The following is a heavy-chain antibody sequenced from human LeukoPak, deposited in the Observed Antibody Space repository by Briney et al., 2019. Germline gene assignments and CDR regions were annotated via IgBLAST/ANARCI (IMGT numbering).Heavy chain of an antibody. CDR1: GYTFTSYD. J-gene: IGHJ4*02. CDR2: MNPNSGNT. D-gene: IGHD2-15*01. V-gene: IGHV1-8*01. CDR3: ARAGGYCGRISCPYYFDY. Sequence: GASVKVSCKASGYTFTSYDINWVRQATGQGLEWMGWMNPNSGNTGYAQKFQGRVTMTRSTSISTAYMGLSSLRSEDTAGYYCARAGGYCGRISCPYYFDYWGQGSLVAVSS.